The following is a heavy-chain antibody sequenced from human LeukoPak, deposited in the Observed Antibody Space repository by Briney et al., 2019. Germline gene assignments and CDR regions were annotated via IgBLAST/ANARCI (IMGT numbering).Heavy chain of an antibody. D-gene: IGHD4-11*01. CDR1: GFTFSSYS. Sequence: PGGSLRLSCAASGFTFSSYSMNWVRQAPGKGLEWVSYISSSGSTIYYADSVKGRFTMSRDNAKNSVHLQMNSLRAEDTAVYYCARETLYSDYEGNYIDYWGQGTLVTVSS. CDR2: ISSSGSTI. J-gene: IGHJ4*02. CDR3: ARETLYSDYEGNYIDY. V-gene: IGHV3-48*04.